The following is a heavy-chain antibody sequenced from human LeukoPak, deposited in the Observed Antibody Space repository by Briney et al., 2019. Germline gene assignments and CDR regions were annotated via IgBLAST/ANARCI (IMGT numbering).Heavy chain of an antibody. D-gene: IGHD3-22*01. J-gene: IGHJ4*02. CDR3: ARENYYDSSGYPDY. Sequence: GGSLRLSCAASGFTFSSYNMHWVRQAPGKGLEWVSYISSSGSTIYYADSVKGRSTISRDNAKNSLYLQMNSLRAEDTAVYYCARENYYDSSGYPDYWGQGTLVTVSS. CDR1: GFTFSSYN. V-gene: IGHV3-48*04. CDR2: ISSSGSTI.